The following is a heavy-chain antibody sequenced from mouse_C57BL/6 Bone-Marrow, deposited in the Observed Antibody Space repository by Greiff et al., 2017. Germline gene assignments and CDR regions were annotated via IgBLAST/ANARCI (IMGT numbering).Heavy chain of an antibody. CDR2: IYPRSGNT. D-gene: IGHD1-1*01. Sequence: QVQLQQSGAELARPGASVKLSCKASGYTFTSYGISWVKQRTGQGLEWIGEIYPRSGNTYYNEKFKGKATLTADKSSSTAYMELRSLTSEDSAVYFCARRGSSPHYYAVDYWGQGTSVTVSS. V-gene: IGHV1-81*01. J-gene: IGHJ4*01. CDR1: GYTFTSYG. CDR3: ARRGSSPHYYAVDY.